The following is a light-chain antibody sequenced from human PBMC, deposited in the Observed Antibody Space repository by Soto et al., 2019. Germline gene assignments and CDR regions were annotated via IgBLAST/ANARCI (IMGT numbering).Light chain of an antibody. Sequence: QSALTQPPSASGSPGQSVTISCTGTSSDVGGYNYVSWYQQHPGKAPKLMIYEVSKRPSGVPDRFSGSKSDNTASLTISGLQAEDEADYYCCSYAGSSSWVFGGGTQLTVL. J-gene: IGLJ3*02. CDR3: CSYAGSSSWV. V-gene: IGLV2-8*01. CDR2: EVS. CDR1: SSDVGGYNY.